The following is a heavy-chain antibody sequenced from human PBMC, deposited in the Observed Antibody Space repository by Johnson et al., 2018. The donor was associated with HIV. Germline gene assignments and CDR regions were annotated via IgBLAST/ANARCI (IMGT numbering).Heavy chain of an antibody. CDR3: ATTRWSDTDPFDI. V-gene: IGHV3-23*04. Sequence: VQLVESGGGLVQPGGSLRLSCAASGFTFSTYAMNWVRQAPGKGLEWVSAISGSGGSTYYADSVKGRFTISRDNSQNTLYMQMNSLRAEDTAVYYCATTRWSDTDPFDIWGQGTMVTVSS. J-gene: IGHJ3*02. D-gene: IGHD3-3*01. CDR2: ISGSGGST. CDR1: GFTFSTYA.